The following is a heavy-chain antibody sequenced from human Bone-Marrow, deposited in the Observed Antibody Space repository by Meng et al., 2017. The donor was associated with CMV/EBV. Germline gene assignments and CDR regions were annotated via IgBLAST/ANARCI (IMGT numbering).Heavy chain of an antibody. CDR2: INPNSGGT. V-gene: IGHV1-2*02. Sequence: ASVKVSCKASGYTFTGYYMHWVRQAPGQGLEWMGWINPNSGGTNYAQKFQGRVTMTRDTSISTAYMELSRLRSDDTAVYYCARGGYSSSWYLPIIDYWGQGTLVTVSS. J-gene: IGHJ4*02. CDR3: ARGGYSSSWYLPIIDY. D-gene: IGHD6-13*01. CDR1: GYTFTGYY.